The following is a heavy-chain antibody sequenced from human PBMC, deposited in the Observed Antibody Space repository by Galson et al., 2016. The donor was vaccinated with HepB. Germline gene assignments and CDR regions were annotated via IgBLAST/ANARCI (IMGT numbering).Heavy chain of an antibody. V-gene: IGHV1-69*13. CDR2: IIPIFGTP. Sequence: SVKVSCKASGGTFIMYAFSWVRQAPGQGPEWMGAIIPIFGTPIYAPKFLGRVTITADESTATAYMELSSLTSEDTAIYYCARDAKPYYLWSGHYNPYQPCWFDSWGQGTLVTVSS. CDR3: ARDAKPYYLWSGHYNPYQPCWFDS. J-gene: IGHJ5*01. D-gene: IGHD3-3*01. CDR1: GGTFIMYA.